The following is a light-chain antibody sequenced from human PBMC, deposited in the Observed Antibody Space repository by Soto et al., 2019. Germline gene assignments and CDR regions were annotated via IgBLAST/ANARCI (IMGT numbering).Light chain of an antibody. J-gene: IGKJ4*01. V-gene: IGKV4-1*01. CDR1: QSVLYSSNNKNY. CDR2: WAS. CDR3: QQYYSTPLT. Sequence: DIVMTQSPDSQAVSLGERATINCKSSQSVLYSSNNKNYLAWYQQKPGQPPKLLIYWASTRESGVPDRFSGSGSGTDFTLTISSLQAEDVAVYYCQQYYSTPLTFGGGTRWIS.